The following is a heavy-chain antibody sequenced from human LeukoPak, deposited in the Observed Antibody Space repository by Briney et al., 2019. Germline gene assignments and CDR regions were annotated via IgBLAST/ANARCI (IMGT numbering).Heavy chain of an antibody. CDR2: IYYSGST. CDR1: GGSISSYY. V-gene: IGHV4-59*01. CDR3: AREGRSGSYFIY. J-gene: IGHJ4*02. D-gene: IGHD1-26*01. Sequence: PSETLSLTCTVSGGSISSYYWSWIRQPPGKGLEWIGYIYYSGSTNYNPSLKSRVTISVDTSKNQFSLKLSSVTAADTAVYYCAREGRSGSYFIYWGQGTLVTVSS.